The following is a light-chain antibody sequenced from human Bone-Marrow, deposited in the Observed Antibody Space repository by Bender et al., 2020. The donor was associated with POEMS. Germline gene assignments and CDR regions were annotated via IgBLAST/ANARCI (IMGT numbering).Light chain of an antibody. J-gene: IGLJ3*02. CDR2: DVR. CDR1: GSDVGGYNF. Sequence: QSALTHPASVSGSPGPSITISCTGTGSDVGGYNFVSWYQQHPGKAPKLIIFDVRGRPSGISDRFSGSKSGNPASLTISGLQAEDEADYYCSSYTITSTVVFGGGTKLTVL. CDR3: SSYTITSTVV. V-gene: IGLV2-14*03.